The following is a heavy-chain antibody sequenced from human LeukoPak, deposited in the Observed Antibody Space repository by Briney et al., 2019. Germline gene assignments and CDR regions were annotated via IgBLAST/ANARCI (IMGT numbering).Heavy chain of an antibody. CDR2: IYHSGST. V-gene: IGHV4-30-2*01. CDR3: ARETRYCSGGSCYSGMDV. J-gene: IGHJ6*02. Sequence: PSETLSLTCTVSGGSVSSGSYYWSWIRQPPGKGLEWIGYIYHSGSTYYTPSLKSRVTISVDRSKNQFSLKLSSVTAADTAVYYCARETRYCSGGSCYSGMDVWGQGTTVTVSS. D-gene: IGHD2-15*01. CDR1: GGSVSSGSYY.